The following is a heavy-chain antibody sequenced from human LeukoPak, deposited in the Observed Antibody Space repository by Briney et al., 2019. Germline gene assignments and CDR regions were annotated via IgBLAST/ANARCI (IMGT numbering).Heavy chain of an antibody. D-gene: IGHD4-17*01. CDR2: ISGGGGST. CDR1: RFTFSSYA. Sequence: GGSLRLSCAASRFTFSSYAMSWVRQAPGKGLEWVSVISGGGGSTYYADSVKGRFTISRDNSKNTLYLQMNSLRAEDTAVYYCAKEIYGDSTGGRFQQWGQGTLVTVSS. CDR3: AKEIYGDSTGGRFQQ. V-gene: IGHV3-23*01. J-gene: IGHJ1*01.